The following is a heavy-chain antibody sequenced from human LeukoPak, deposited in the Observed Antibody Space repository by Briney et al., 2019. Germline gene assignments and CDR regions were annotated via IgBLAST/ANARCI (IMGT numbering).Heavy chain of an antibody. Sequence: PSETLSLTCTVSGGSISSGDYYWSWIRQPPGKGLEWIGYIYYSGSTYYNPSLKSRVTISVDTSKNQFSLRLSSVTAADTAVYYCARAGGMTTVVTTEDWGQGTLVTVSS. CDR3: ARAGGMTTVVTTED. D-gene: IGHD4-23*01. CDR2: IYYSGST. V-gene: IGHV4-30-4*01. J-gene: IGHJ4*02. CDR1: GGSISSGDYY.